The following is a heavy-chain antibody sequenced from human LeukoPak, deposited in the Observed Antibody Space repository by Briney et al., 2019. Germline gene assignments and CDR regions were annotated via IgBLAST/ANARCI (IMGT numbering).Heavy chain of an antibody. CDR3: AKVAGDCGGDCLFWSYYGMDV. CDR2: ISGSGGST. J-gene: IGHJ6*02. CDR1: GFTFSSYA. D-gene: IGHD2-21*02. Sequence: GGSLRLSCAASGFTFSSYAMSWVRQAPGKGLEWVSAISGSGGSTYYADSVKGRFTISRDNSKNTLYLQMNSLRAEDTAVYYCAKVAGDCGGDCLFWSYYGMDVWGQGTTVTVSS. V-gene: IGHV3-23*01.